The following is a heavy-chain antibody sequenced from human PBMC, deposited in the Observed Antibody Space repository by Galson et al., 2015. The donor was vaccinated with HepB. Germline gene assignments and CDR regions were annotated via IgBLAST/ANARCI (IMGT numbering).Heavy chain of an antibody. CDR3: ARAAGYSGYDTLNPLKNYGMDV. Sequence: SLRLSCAASGFTFSSYSMNWVRQAPGKGLEWVSYISSSSSTIYYADSVKGRFTISRDNAKNSLYLQMNSLRAEDTAVYYCARAAGYSGYDTLNPLKNYGMDVWGQGTTVTVSS. CDR1: GFTFSSYS. V-gene: IGHV3-48*04. D-gene: IGHD5-12*01. CDR2: ISSSSSTI. J-gene: IGHJ6*02.